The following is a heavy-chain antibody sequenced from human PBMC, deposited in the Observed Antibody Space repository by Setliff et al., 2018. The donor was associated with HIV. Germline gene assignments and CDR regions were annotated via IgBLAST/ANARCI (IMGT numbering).Heavy chain of an antibody. CDR1: GGSISSSNW. J-gene: IGHJ4*02. V-gene: IGHV4-4*02. Sequence: SETLSLTCAVSGGSISSSNWWSWVRQPPGKGLEWIGEIYHSGSTNYNPSLKSRVTISVDKSKNQFSLKLSSVTAADTALYYCARRSTVARGVDCFDLWGQGTQVTVSS. CDR2: IYHSGST. D-gene: IGHD3-10*01. CDR3: ARRSTVARGVDCFDL.